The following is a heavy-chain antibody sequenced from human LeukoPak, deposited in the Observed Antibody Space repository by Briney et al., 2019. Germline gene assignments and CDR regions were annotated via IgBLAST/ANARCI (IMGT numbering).Heavy chain of an antibody. Sequence: ASVKVSCKASGYTFTSYGTSWVRQAPGQGLEWMGWISAYNGNTNYAQKLQGRVTMTTDTSTSTAYMELRSLRSDDTAVYYCARETVVGQWLVQYNWFDPWGQGTLVTVSS. V-gene: IGHV1-18*01. CDR3: ARETVVGQWLVQYNWFDP. CDR1: GYTFTSYG. CDR2: ISAYNGNT. D-gene: IGHD6-19*01. J-gene: IGHJ5*02.